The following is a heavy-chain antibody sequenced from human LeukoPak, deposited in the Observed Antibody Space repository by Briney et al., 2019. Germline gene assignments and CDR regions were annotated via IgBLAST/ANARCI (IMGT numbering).Heavy chain of an antibody. D-gene: IGHD3-3*01. J-gene: IGHJ4*02. CDR1: GFTFSSYS. CDR3: ARTLQLRFLEWLLYPSLGY. Sequence: PGGSLRLSCAVSGFTFSSYSMNWVRQAPGKGLEWVSSISSSSSYIYYADSVKGRFTISRDNAKNSLYLQMNSLRAEDTAVYYCARTLQLRFLEWLLYPSLGYWGQGNLVTVSS. CDR2: ISSSSSYI. V-gene: IGHV3-21*01.